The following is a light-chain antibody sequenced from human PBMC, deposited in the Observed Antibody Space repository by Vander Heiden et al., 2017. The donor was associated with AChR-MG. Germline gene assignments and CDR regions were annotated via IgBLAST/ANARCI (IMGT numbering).Light chain of an antibody. Sequence: VVLTLSPLSLPVTLGQPPSLSCRSSQSLAHSVGDTNIHWLHQRPGPILRPLINKVSNRDSGVPDRFSGSRSGTDYTLKISGVEAEDVGVYYCMQATHRPPYTFGRGTKLEIK. J-gene: IGKJ2*01. CDR3: MQATHRPPYT. CDR2: KVS. CDR1: QSLAHSVGDTN. V-gene: IGKV2-30*02.